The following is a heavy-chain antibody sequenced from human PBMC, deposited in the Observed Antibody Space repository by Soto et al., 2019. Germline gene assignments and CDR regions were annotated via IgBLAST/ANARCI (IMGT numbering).Heavy chain of an antibody. CDR1: GFTFNNHA. J-gene: IGHJ4*02. CDR3: ARDRLGFGDLDS. V-gene: IGHV3-23*04. Sequence: EVHLAESGGRLVQPGGSLRLSCAASGFTFNNHAMTWVRQAPGKGLEWVATVSSGGGATYYADSVKGRFTVSRANSKNTVSLHMDSLRADDTARDYCARDRLGFGDLDSWGPGTLLTVSS. D-gene: IGHD3-10*01. CDR2: VSSGGGAT.